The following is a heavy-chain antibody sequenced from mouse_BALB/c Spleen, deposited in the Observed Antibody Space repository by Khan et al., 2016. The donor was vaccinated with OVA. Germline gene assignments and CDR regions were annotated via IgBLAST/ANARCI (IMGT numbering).Heavy chain of an antibody. CDR3: ARDSARYNYAMDY. CDR2: ISYSGST. CDR1: GYSITCDYA. J-gene: IGHJ4*01. V-gene: IGHV3-2*02. Sequence: EVQLQESGPGLVKPSQSLSLTCTVTGYSITCDYAWNRIRQFPGNKLVWMGYISYSGSTNNNHSLKSRITITRDTSKNQFFLQLNSVTTEDTATYSFARDSARYNYAMDYWGQGTSVTVSS. D-gene: IGHD6-1*01.